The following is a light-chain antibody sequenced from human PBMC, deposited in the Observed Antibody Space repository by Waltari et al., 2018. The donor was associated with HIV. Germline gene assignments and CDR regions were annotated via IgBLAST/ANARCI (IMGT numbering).Light chain of an antibody. CDR2: GVT. CDR3: TTYTATDSLL. J-gene: IGLJ2*01. CDR1: SSDFDLHTF. V-gene: IGLV2-14*01. Sequence: SALTHPASVSGSPGQSVTLSCPGTSSDFDLHTFLSWYQQPPGRAPQLILFGVTYRPSGISSRFSASKSGDTASLTISGLQSGDEADYYCTTYTATDSLLIGSGTKLTVL.